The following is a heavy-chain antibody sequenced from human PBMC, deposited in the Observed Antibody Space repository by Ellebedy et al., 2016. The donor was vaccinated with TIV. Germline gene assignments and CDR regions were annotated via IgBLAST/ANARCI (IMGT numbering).Heavy chain of an antibody. Sequence: SLKISCAASGFTFDDYATHWIRQAPGKGLEWVSRISRDGDIRGYAEFAKGRFTVSRDNTKNTLYLQMSGLRADDSAVYYCATDEGGSYDSWGQGTRVSVSS. V-gene: IGHV3-9*01. CDR3: ATDEGGSYDS. J-gene: IGHJ4*02. CDR1: GFTFDDYA. CDR2: ISRDGDIR. D-gene: IGHD1-26*01.